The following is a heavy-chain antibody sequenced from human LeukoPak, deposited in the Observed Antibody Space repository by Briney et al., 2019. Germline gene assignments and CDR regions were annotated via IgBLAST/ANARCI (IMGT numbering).Heavy chain of an antibody. Sequence: PGGSLRLSCAASGFTFSSNWMSWVRQAPGKGLEWVANIKEDGSERYYVDSVEGRFTVSRDNAKSSLFLQMNSLRAEDTAVYYCARGEVWGQGTLVTVSS. CDR2: IKEDGSER. J-gene: IGHJ4*02. V-gene: IGHV3-7*01. CDR3: ARGEV. CDR1: GFTFSSNW.